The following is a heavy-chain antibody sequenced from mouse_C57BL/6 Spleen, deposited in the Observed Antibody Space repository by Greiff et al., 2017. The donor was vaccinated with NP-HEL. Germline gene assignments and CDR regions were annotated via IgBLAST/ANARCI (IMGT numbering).Heavy chain of an antibody. V-gene: IGHV5-9-1*02. Sequence: EVKLVESGEGLVKPGGSLKLSCAASGFTFSSYAMSWVRQTPEKRLEWVAYISSGGDYIYYADTVKGRFTISRDNARNTLYLQMSSLKSEDTAMYYCTREEGWSFAYWGQGTLVTVSA. CDR3: TREEGWSFAY. CDR2: ISSGGDYI. J-gene: IGHJ3*01. CDR1: GFTFSSYA. D-gene: IGHD3-2*02.